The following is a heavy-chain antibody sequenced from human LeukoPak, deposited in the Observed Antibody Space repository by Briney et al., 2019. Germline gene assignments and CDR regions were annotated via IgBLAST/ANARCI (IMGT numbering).Heavy chain of an antibody. CDR1: GFTFSDYY. Sequence: GGSLRLSCAASGFTFSDYYMTWIRQAPGKGLEWVSYTIMTGTTIYYADSVKGRFTISRDNSKNTLYLQMNSLRAEDTAVYYCARARSSYGYGDAFDIWGQGTMVTVSS. D-gene: IGHD5-18*01. CDR2: TIMTGTTI. CDR3: ARARSSYGYGDAFDI. J-gene: IGHJ3*02. V-gene: IGHV3-11*04.